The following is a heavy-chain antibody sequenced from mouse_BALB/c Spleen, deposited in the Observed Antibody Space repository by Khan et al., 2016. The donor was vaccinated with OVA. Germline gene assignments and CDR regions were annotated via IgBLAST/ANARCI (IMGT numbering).Heavy chain of an antibody. CDR3: ARAPYGNFAY. D-gene: IGHD2-1*01. Sequence: EVQLLESGGGLVKPGGSLNLSCKASGFTFTTYCMHWVNQSPEQGLEWVATISRNGDYTYYNDNVTSRFTLTRDNATTTLYLQLSSLTSEDTAVYYCARAPYGNFAYWGQGTLVTVSA. CDR1: GFTFTTYC. J-gene: IGHJ3*01. CDR2: ISRNGDYT. V-gene: IGHV5-9-3*01.